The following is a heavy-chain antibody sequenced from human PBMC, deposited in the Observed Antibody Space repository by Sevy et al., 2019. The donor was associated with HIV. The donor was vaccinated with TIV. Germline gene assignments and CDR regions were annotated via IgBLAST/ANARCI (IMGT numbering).Heavy chain of an antibody. CDR2: VFHSGST. CDR1: GYSITSGYL. D-gene: IGHD3-10*01. Sequence: SETLSLTCAVSGYSITSGYLWGWIRQPPGKGLEWIGSVFHSGSTYYNPSLNSRVIISVDTSKNDFSLILNSVTAADTAVYYCARHSHGSGTYYVPFNSWGQGTLVTVSS. V-gene: IGHV4-38-2*01. CDR3: ARHSHGSGTYYVPFNS. J-gene: IGHJ4*02.